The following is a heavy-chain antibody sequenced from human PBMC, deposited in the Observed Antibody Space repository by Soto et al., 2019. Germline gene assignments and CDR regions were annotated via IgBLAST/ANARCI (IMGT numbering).Heavy chain of an antibody. D-gene: IGHD6-13*01. CDR2: TYYRSKWYN. V-gene: IGHV6-1*01. Sequence: SQTLSLTCAISGDSVSSNSAAWNWIRQSPSRGLEWLGRTYYRSKWYNDYAVSVKSRVTINPDTSKNQFSLQLNSVTPEDTAVYYCARDHADSSSWYNWFDPWGQGTLVTVSS. CDR1: GDSVSSNSAA. J-gene: IGHJ5*02. CDR3: ARDHADSSSWYNWFDP.